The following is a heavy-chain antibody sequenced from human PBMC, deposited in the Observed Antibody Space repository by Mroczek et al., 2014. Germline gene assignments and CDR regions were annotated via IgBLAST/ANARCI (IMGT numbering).Heavy chain of an antibody. D-gene: IGHD6-6*01. Sequence: QVQLVQSGAEVKKPGSSVKVSCKASGGTFSSYAISWVRQAPGQGLEWMGGIIPIFGTANYAQKFQGRVTITADESTSTAYMELSSLRSEDTAVYYCARGQLRSIAARDDWYFDLWGRGTLVTVSS. CDR3: ARGQLRSIAARDDWYFDL. CDR2: IIPIFGTA. V-gene: IGHV1-69*12. J-gene: IGHJ2*01. CDR1: GGTFSSYA.